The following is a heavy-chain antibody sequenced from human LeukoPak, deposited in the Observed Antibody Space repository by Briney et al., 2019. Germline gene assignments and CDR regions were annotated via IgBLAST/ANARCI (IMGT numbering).Heavy chain of an antibody. CDR3: VKDSPPRYSGSPPAY. CDR2: INKDGGEK. Sequence: GGSLRLSCAASGFTFSSYWMSWVRQAPGKGLEWVANINKDGGEKYHVDSVKGRFTISRDNAKNSLYLQMNSLRADDTAVYYCVKDSPPRYSGSPPAYWGQGTLVTVSS. D-gene: IGHD1-26*01. V-gene: IGHV3-7*03. CDR1: GFTFSSYW. J-gene: IGHJ4*02.